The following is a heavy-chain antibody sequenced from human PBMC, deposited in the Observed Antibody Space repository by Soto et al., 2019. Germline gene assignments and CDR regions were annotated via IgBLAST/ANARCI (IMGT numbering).Heavy chain of an antibody. CDR3: AREPLDGMDV. CDR1: GGXVXTGXXX. Sequence: HVQLHQSGPRLVKPSQTLSLECSVIGGXVXTGXXXXXXXXXXPGRGLEWIGYIYHTGNTFYNPALENRVTMSVDASKNQFSLTLTSVTAADTAVYFCAREPLDGMDVWGQGTNVTVSS. V-gene: IGHV4-30-4*01. J-gene: IGHJ6*02. CDR2: IYHTGNT.